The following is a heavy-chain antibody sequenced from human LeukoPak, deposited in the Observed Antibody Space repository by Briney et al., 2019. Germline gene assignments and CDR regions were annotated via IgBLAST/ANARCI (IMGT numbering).Heavy chain of an antibody. J-gene: IGHJ4*02. Sequence: ASVKVSCKASGYTFTDYYMHWVRQAPGQGLEWMGWINPNSGGTNYAQKFQGRVTMTRDTSISTAYMELSSLTSDDTAVYYCARQSYGSSYYFDYWGQGTLVTVSS. CDR3: ARQSYGSSYYFDY. V-gene: IGHV1-2*02. CDR2: INPNSGGT. D-gene: IGHD6-6*01. CDR1: GYTFTDYY.